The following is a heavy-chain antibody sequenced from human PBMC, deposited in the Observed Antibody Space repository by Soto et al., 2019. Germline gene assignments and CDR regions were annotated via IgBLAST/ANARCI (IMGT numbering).Heavy chain of an antibody. CDR1: GYTFSNYG. D-gene: IGHD2-2*01. J-gene: IGHJ5*02. Sequence: AAVKVSCKTSGYTFSNYGVTWVRQAPGQPLEWLGWISLYSDGTNYAQKFQGRVSMTTDTSTTTAYRELGSLRSDDTAVYYCARVVPGAEAWFGPWGQGTLVTVS. CDR3: ARVVPGAEAWFGP. CDR2: ISLYSDGT. V-gene: IGHV1-18*01.